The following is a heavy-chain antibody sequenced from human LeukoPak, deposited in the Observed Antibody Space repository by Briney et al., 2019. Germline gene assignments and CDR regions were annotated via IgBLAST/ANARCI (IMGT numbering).Heavy chain of an antibody. D-gene: IGHD3-22*01. CDR1: GGSISSYY. CDR2: IYYSGST. V-gene: IGHV4-59*12. CDR3: ARGGYYDSSGYSPHGGFDP. J-gene: IGHJ5*02. Sequence: PSETLSLTCTVSGGSISSYYWSWIRQPPGKGLEWIGYIYYSGSTNYNPSLKSRVTMSVDTSKNQFSLKLSSVTAADTAVYYCARGGYYDSSGYSPHGGFDPWGQGTLVTVSS.